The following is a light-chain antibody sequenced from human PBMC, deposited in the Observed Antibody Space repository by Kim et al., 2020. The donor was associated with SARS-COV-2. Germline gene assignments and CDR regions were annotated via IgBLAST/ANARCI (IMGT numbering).Light chain of an antibody. CDR1: QSGSSY. V-gene: IGKV3-11*01. CDR3: QQRSNWPPIT. J-gene: IGKJ5*01. Sequence: APGERGTLACRASQSGSSYVAWYQQKPGQAPRLLIYDAANRATGIPARCSGSGSGTDFTLTISSIEPEDFAVYYCQQRSNWPPITFGQGTRLEIK. CDR2: DAA.